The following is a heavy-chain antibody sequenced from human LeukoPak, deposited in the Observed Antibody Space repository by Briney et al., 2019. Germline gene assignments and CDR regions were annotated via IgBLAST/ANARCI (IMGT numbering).Heavy chain of an antibody. CDR2: INHSGST. Sequence: SETLSLTCAVYGGSFSGYYWSWIRQPPGKGLEWIGEINHSGSTNYNPSLKSRVTISVDTSKNQFSLKLSSATAADTAVYYCARARGYSYGPWYYWGQGTLVTVSS. D-gene: IGHD5-18*01. CDR1: GGSFSGYY. V-gene: IGHV4-34*01. J-gene: IGHJ4*02. CDR3: ARARGYSYGPWYY.